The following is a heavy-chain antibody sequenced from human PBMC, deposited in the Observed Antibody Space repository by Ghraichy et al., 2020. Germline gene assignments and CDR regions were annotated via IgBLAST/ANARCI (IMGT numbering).Heavy chain of an antibody. Sequence: SETLSLTCAVYGGSFSGYYWSWIRQPPGKGLEWIGEINHSGSTNYNPSLKSRVTILVDTSKNQFSLKLSSVTAADTAVYYCARRYYGSGSYPRYYYYYYYMDVWGKGTTVTVSS. CDR1: GGSFSGYY. J-gene: IGHJ6*03. CDR3: ARRYYGSGSYPRYYYYYYYMDV. CDR2: INHSGST. D-gene: IGHD3-10*01. V-gene: IGHV4-34*01.